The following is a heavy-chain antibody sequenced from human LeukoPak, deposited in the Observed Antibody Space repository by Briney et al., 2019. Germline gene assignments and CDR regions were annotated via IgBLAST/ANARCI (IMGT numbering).Heavy chain of an antibody. CDR3: ARGDFWSGYPYYFDY. J-gene: IGHJ4*02. CDR1: GGSFSGYY. V-gene: IGHV4-34*01. CDR2: INHSGST. Sequence: SETLSLTCAVYGGSFSGYYWSWIRQPPGKGLEWIGEINHSGSTNYNPSLKSRVTISVDTPKNQFSLKLSSVTAADTAVYYCARGDFWSGYPYYFDYWGQGTLVTVSS. D-gene: IGHD3-3*01.